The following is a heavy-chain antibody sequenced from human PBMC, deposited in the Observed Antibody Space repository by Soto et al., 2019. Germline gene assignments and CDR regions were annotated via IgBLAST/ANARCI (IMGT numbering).Heavy chain of an antibody. CDR3: AKENGYSSSWFEFDY. Sequence: PGGSLRLSFAPSGFTFSSYAMSWVRQAPGKGLEWVSAISGSGGSTYYADSVKGRFTISRDNSKNTLYLQMNSLRAEDTAVYYCAKENGYSSSWFEFDYWGQGTLVTVSS. CDR2: ISGSGGST. D-gene: IGHD6-13*01. J-gene: IGHJ4*02. V-gene: IGHV3-23*01. CDR1: GFTFSSYA.